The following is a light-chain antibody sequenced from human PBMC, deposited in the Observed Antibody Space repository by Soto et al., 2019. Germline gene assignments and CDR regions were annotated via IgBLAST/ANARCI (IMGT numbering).Light chain of an antibody. CDR3: SSYKSSSTLFV. Sequence: QSALTQPASVSGSPGPSITISCTGTSSDVGGYNYVSWYQQHPGKAPKLMIYDVSARPSGVSNRFSGSKSGNTASLTISGLQAEDEADYYCSSYKSSSTLFVFGTGTKLTVL. CDR1: SSDVGGYNY. J-gene: IGLJ1*01. V-gene: IGLV2-14*03. CDR2: DVS.